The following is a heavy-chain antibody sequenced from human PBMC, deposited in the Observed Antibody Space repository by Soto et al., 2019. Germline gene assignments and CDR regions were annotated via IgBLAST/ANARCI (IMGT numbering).Heavy chain of an antibody. CDR3: GRDWGDYIRFDAFEI. Sequence: AGSLRLSCSASGFTFSSYSMNWVRQAPGKGLEWVSSISSNSNYIYNADSVKGRFTISRDNARNSLFLQMHSLRAEDTAVYYCGRDWGDYIRFDAFEIWGQGTMVTVSS. J-gene: IGHJ3*02. CDR2: ISSNSNYI. V-gene: IGHV3-21*01. CDR1: GFTFSSYS. D-gene: IGHD4-17*01.